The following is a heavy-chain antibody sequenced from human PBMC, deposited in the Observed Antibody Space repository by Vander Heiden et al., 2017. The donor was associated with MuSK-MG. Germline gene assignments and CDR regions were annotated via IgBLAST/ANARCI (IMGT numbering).Heavy chain of an antibody. J-gene: IGHJ4*02. D-gene: IGHD3-9*01. CDR3: ARGPLTSVDY. CDR1: GFTFSSYS. CDR2: ISSNGGNK. V-gene: IGHV3-64*01. Sequence: DVQLVESGGGLVQPWGSLRLSCSASGFTFSSYSMHWVRPGTGKGLEYVVVISSNGGNKYYANSVKGRFNISRDNSKNTLYLQIGSLRAEETAVYYCARGPLTSVDYWGQGTLVTVSS.